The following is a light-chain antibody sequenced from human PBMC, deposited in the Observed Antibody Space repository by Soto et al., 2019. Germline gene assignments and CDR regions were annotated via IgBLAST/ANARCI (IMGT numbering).Light chain of an antibody. J-gene: IGLJ1*01. CDR3: TSYAGSNNFLYV. Sequence: QSALTQPPSASGSPGQSVTISCTGTSSDVGGYNYVYWYQQHPGKAPKLMIYEVSKRPSGVPDRFSGSKSVHTASLTLSGLRAEDEADYYYTSYAGSNNFLYVFGTGTKLTVL. CDR2: EVS. V-gene: IGLV2-8*01. CDR1: SSDVGGYNY.